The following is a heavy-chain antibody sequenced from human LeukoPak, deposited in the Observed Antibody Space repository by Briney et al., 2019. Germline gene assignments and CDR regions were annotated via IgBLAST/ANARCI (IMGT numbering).Heavy chain of an antibody. CDR3: ARLDASGLDY. CDR2: ISGSGRTI. J-gene: IGHJ4*02. Sequence: GGSLRLSCAASGFTFINAWMSWVRQAPGKGLEWVSYISGSGRTIYYANSVKGRFTISRDNAKNSLYLQMNSLRADDTAVYYCARLDASGLDYWGQGTLVTVSS. D-gene: IGHD6-19*01. CDR1: GFTFINAW. V-gene: IGHV3-11*04.